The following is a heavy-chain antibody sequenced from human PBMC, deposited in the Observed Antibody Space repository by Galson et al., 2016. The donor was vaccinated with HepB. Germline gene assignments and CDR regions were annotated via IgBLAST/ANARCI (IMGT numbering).Heavy chain of an antibody. Sequence: SLRLSCAASGFTFGDSYRSWIRQAPGKRLEWISCITGSGTVLFSSASVKGRFTISRDNARNSLYLHLNSLRAEDTAVCYCARGHYEVWGQGTLVIVSS. CDR1: GFTFGDSY. V-gene: IGHV3-11*01. CDR2: ITGSGTVL. D-gene: IGHD3-3*01. CDR3: ARGHYEV. J-gene: IGHJ4*02.